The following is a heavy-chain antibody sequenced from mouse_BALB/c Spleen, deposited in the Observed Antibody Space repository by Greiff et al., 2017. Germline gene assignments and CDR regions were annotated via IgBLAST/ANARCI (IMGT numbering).Heavy chain of an antibody. CDR1: GFTFSSYA. Sequence: DVKLVESGGGLVKPGGSLKLSCAASGFTFSSYAMSWVRQTPEKGLEWVATISSGGSDTYYPASLKGRFTISRDNAKNTLYLQMSSLRSEDTAMYYCARPQESLDYWGQGTTLTVSS. CDR3: ARPQESLDY. D-gene: IGHD3-2*02. CDR2: ISSGGSDT. V-gene: IGHV5-9-3*01. J-gene: IGHJ2*01.